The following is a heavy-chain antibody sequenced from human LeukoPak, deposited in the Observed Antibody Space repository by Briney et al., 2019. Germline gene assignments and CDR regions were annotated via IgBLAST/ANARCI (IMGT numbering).Heavy chain of an antibody. CDR1: GFTFGDYY. J-gene: IGHJ4*02. Sequence: GSLRLSCAASGFTFGDYYMNWIRQAPGKGLEWVSYISSSGSTKYYADSVKGRFTISRDNAKNSLYLQMNSLRVEDTAVYYCVRSGILTGYFAYWGQGTLVTVSS. D-gene: IGHD3-9*01. V-gene: IGHV3-11*01. CDR2: ISSSGSTK. CDR3: VRSGILTGYFAY.